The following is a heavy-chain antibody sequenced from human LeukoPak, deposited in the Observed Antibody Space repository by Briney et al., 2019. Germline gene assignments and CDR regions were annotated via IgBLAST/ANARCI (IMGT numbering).Heavy chain of an antibody. Sequence: GGSLRLSCAASGFTLRYGMSWVHQAPGRGLEWVSAVSGSGSSTDYADSVKGRFTISRDTSKDTMYLQLNSLRPEDTAVYYCVRVISGTPNWFDPWGQGTLVTVSS. CDR1: GFTLRYG. V-gene: IGHV3-23*01. J-gene: IGHJ5*02. CDR2: VSGSGSST. D-gene: IGHD1-20*01. CDR3: VRVISGTPNWFDP.